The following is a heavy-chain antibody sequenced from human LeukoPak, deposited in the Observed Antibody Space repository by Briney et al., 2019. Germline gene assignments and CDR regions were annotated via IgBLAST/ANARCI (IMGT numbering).Heavy chain of an antibody. CDR1: GGSVSSSSY. V-gene: IGHV4-39*01. Sequence: SETLSLTCTVSGGSVSSSSYWGWIRQPPGKGLEWIGSIYYSGSTYYSPSLKSRVTISLGPSKNQFSLKLSSLTAADTAIYYCASGYTAAGRRFDPWGQGTLVTVSS. CDR2: IYYSGST. CDR3: ASGYTAAGRRFDP. D-gene: IGHD6-13*01. J-gene: IGHJ5*02.